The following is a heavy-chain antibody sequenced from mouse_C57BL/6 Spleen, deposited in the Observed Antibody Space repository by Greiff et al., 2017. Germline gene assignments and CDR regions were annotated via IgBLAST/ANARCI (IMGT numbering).Heavy chain of an antibody. Sequence: EVQLVESGGGLVKPGGSLKLSCAASGFTFSSYAMSWVRLTPATRLEWVATISDGGSYTYYPDNVKGRFTISRDNAKNNLYLQMSHLKSEDTAMYYCARDRNYYGSSYPPLDYWGQGTTLTVSS. V-gene: IGHV5-4*01. CDR3: ARDRNYYGSSYPPLDY. J-gene: IGHJ2*01. CDR2: ISDGGSYT. D-gene: IGHD1-1*01. CDR1: GFTFSSYA.